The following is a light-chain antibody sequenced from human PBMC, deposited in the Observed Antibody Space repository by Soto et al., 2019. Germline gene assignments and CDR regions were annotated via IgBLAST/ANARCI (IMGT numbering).Light chain of an antibody. V-gene: IGKV3-20*01. CDR1: QSLGSAY. CDR2: GAS. Sequence: VLTQSPGTLSLSPGERGTLSCRANQSLGSAYLAWYQQKPGQAPRLLIHGASSRAAAIPDRFSGSGSVTDFTLTISNLEPEDFAVYYCQQYAASPFTFGPGTKVDAK. CDR3: QQYAASPFT. J-gene: IGKJ3*01.